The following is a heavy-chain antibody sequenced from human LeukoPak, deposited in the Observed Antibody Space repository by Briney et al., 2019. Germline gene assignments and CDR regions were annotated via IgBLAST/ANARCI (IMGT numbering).Heavy chain of an antibody. CDR2: IYPGDSDT. D-gene: IGHD6-13*01. V-gene: IGHV5-51*01. Sequence: GESLTISCQGSGYYFSNYWIGWVRQMPGKGLEWMGIIYPGDSDTRYSPSFQGQVTISADKSISTAYLQWSSLKASDTAMYYCARLGEDSSSWFDYFDYWGQGTLVTVSS. CDR1: GYYFSNYW. J-gene: IGHJ4*02. CDR3: ARLGEDSSSWFDYFDY.